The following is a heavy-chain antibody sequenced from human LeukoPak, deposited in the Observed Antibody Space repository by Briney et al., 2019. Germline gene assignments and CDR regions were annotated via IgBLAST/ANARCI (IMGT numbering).Heavy chain of an antibody. Sequence: GGSLRLSCAASGFTFSSYSMNWVRQAPGKGLEWVSYISSSSSTIYYADSVKGRFTISRDNAKNSLYLQMNSLRAEDTAVYYCARDPERDITIFGVARGYWGQGTLVTVSS. CDR3: ARDPERDITIFGVARGY. V-gene: IGHV3-48*01. CDR2: ISSSSSTI. D-gene: IGHD3-3*01. J-gene: IGHJ4*02. CDR1: GFTFSSYS.